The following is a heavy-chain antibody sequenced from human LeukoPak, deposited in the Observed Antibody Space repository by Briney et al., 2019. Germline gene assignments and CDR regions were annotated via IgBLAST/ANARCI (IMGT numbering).Heavy chain of an antibody. Sequence: GASVKVSCKASGGTFSSYAISWVRQAPGQGLEWMGGIIPIFGTANYAQKFQGRVTITADESTSTACVELSSLRSEDTAVYYCARAGHSGYDGARFFDYWGQGTLVTVSS. CDR2: IIPIFGTA. CDR3: ARAGHSGYDGARFFDY. V-gene: IGHV1-69*13. D-gene: IGHD5-12*01. CDR1: GGTFSSYA. J-gene: IGHJ4*02.